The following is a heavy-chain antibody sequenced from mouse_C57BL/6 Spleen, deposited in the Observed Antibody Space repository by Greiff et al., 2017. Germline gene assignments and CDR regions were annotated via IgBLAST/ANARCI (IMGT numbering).Heavy chain of an antibody. CDR2: IDPENGDT. J-gene: IGHJ3*01. V-gene: IGHV14-4*01. Sequence: VQLKESGAELVRPGASVKLSCTASGFNIKDDYMHWVKQRPEQGLEWIGWIDPENGDTEYASKFQGKATITADTSSNTAYLQLSSLTSEDTAVYYCTKEGYCFAYWGQGTLVTVSA. CDR1: GFNIKDDY. CDR3: TKEGYCFAY.